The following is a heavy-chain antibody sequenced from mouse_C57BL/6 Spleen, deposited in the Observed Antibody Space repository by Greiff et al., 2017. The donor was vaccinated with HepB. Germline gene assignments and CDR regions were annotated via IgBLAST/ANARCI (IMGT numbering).Heavy chain of an antibody. CDR3: ARAATGPYFDY. D-gene: IGHD4-1*02. J-gene: IGHJ2*01. Sequence: VQLQQSGPELVKPGASVKISCKASGYSFTGYYMNWVKQSPEKSLEWIGEINPSTGGTTYNQKFKAKATLTVDKSSSTAYMRLKSLTSEDSAVYYCARAATGPYFDYWGQGTTLTVSS. CDR2: INPSTGGT. V-gene: IGHV1-42*01. CDR1: GYSFTGYY.